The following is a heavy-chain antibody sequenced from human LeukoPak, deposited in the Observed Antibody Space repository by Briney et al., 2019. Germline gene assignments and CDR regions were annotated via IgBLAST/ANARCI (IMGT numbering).Heavy chain of an antibody. V-gene: IGHV3-7*01. Sequence: GGSLRLSCAASGFTFSSYSMNWVRQAPGKGLEWVANIKHDGSEGDYVDSVKGRFTISRDNAKNSVYLQMNSLRAEDTAVYYCARGHSSGWYDQYYFDHWGQGTPVTVSS. CDR1: GFTFSSYS. CDR2: IKHDGSEG. J-gene: IGHJ4*02. D-gene: IGHD6-19*01. CDR3: ARGHSSGWYDQYYFDH.